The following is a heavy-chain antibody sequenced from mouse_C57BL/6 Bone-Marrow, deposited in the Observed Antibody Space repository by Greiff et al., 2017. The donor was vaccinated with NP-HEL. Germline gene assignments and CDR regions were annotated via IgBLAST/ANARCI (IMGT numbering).Heavy chain of an antibody. Sequence: EVQGVESGGGLVKPGGSLKLSCAASGFTFSSYAMSWVRQTPEKRLEWVATISDGGSYTYYPDNVKGRFTISRDNAKNNLYLQMSHLKSEDTAMYYCARARSTMITSYAMDYWGQGTSVTVSS. CDR2: ISDGGSYT. CDR3: ARARSTMITSYAMDY. V-gene: IGHV5-4*01. J-gene: IGHJ4*01. D-gene: IGHD2-4*01. CDR1: GFTFSSYA.